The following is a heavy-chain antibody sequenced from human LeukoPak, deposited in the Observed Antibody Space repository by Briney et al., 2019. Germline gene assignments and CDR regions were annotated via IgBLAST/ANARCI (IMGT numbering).Heavy chain of an antibody. CDR2: IKLDGSEE. Sequence: GGSLRLSCVASGFTFGKYWMSWVRQAPGKGLEWVANIKLDGSEENYVDSVKGRFTISRDNTKDSLYLQMNSLRAEDTAVFYCARDQYDTWSRRGNFDSWGQGTLVIVSS. CDR1: GFTFGKYW. CDR3: ARDQYDTWSRRGNFDS. J-gene: IGHJ4*02. V-gene: IGHV3-7*03. D-gene: IGHD3-3*01.